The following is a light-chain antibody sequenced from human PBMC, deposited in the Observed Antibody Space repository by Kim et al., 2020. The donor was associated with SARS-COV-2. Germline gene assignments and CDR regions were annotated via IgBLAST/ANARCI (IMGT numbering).Light chain of an antibody. CDR3: QQYNKCPLT. Sequence: VSPGERATLSCRASQSVSSNLALYQKKPGQAPRRLIYGASTRATGIPARFSCSGSGPEFTLTISSLQSEDFAVDYCQQYNKCPLTFGGGTKVDIK. CDR2: GAS. J-gene: IGKJ4*01. CDR1: QSVSSN. V-gene: IGKV3-15*01.